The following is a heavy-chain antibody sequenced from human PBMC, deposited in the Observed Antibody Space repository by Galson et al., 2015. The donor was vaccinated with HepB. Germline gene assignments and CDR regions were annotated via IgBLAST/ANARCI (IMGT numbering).Heavy chain of an antibody. CDR1: GFTFSSYA. CDR2: ISYDGDNQ. D-gene: IGHD5-12*01. Sequence: SLRLSCAASGFTFSSYAFHWVRQAPGKGLEWVAVISYDGDNQYYADSVKGRFTISRENSKNTLYLQMNSLRAGDTAVYYCARGMGGYAGYDESYFDYWGQGTLVTVSS. J-gene: IGHJ4*02. V-gene: IGHV3-30-3*01. CDR3: ARGMGGYAGYDESYFDY.